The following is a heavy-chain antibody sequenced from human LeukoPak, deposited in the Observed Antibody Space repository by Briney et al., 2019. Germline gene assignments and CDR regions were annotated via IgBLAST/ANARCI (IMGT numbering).Heavy chain of an antibody. V-gene: IGHV3-11*01. CDR1: GFTFIDYY. CDR2: ISSSGNTI. J-gene: IGHJ5*02. CDR3: ARHPLDP. Sequence: GGSLRLSCAASGFTFIDYYMNWIRQAPGKGLEWVSYISSSGNTIYYADSVKGRFTISRDNAKNSLYLQMNSLRVEDTAVYYCARHPLDPWGQGTLVTVSS.